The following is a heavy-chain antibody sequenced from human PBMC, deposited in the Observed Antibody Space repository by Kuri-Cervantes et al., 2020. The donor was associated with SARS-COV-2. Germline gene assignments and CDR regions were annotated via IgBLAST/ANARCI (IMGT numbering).Heavy chain of an antibody. CDR1: GFTFSSYG. CDR2: ISYDGSNK. J-gene: IGHJ5*02. CDR3: ARVDCSGGSCYPQFDP. Sequence: GGSLRLSCAASGFTFSSYGMHWVRQAPGKGLEWVAVISYDGSNKYYADSVKGRFTISRDNSENTLYLQMNGLRAEDTAVYYCARVDCSGGSCYPQFDPWGQGTLVTVSS. V-gene: IGHV3-30*03. D-gene: IGHD2-15*01.